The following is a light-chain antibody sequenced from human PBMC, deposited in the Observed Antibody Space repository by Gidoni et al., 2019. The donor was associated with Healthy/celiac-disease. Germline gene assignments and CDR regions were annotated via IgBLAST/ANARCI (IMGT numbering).Light chain of an antibody. CDR3: QQNYSTPIT. Sequence: DIQMTQSPSSLSASVGDRVTITCRASQSISSYLNWYQQKPGKAPKLLIYAASSLESGVPARFSGSGSGTDFTLTISSLQPEDVAAYYCQQNYSTPITFGQGTKVEIK. J-gene: IGKJ5*01. V-gene: IGKV1-39*01. CDR2: AAS. CDR1: QSISSY.